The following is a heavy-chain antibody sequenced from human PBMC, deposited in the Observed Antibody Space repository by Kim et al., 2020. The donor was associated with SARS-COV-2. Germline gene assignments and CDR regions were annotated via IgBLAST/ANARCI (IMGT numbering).Heavy chain of an antibody. D-gene: IGHD3-10*01. CDR1: GFTFSSYS. CDR3: APGRADTYYYYYYGMDV. V-gene: IGHV3-21*01. J-gene: IGHJ6*02. CDR2: ISSSSSYI. Sequence: GGSLRLSCAASGFTFSSYSMNWVRQAPRKGLEWVSSISSSSSYIYYADSVKGRFTISRDNAKNSLYLQMNSLRAEDTAVYYCAPGRADTYYYYYYGMDVWGQGTTVTVSS.